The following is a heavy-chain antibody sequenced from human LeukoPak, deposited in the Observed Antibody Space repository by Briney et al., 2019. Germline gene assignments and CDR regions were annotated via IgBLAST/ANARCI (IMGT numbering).Heavy chain of an antibody. CDR1: RFAFSRYA. Sequence: GGSLRLSCVASRFAFSRYAMHWVRQAPGKGLEWVTAISYDGSNKYYTDSVKGRFSISRDDSKNTLYQEMNSLTIEDTAMYYCARAPTGMDVWGQGTTVIVS. CDR3: ARAPTGMDV. V-gene: IGHV3-30*04. CDR2: ISYDGSNK. J-gene: IGHJ6*02.